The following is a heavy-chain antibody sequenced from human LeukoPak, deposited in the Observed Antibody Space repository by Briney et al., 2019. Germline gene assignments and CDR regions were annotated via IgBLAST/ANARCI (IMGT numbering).Heavy chain of an antibody. CDR3: ARRTVTTLHDAFDI. CDR1: GYNFVNYW. D-gene: IGHD4-17*01. Sequence: GESLKISCEGSGYNFVNYWIGWVRQVPGKGLEWMGIIYPGDSDTRYSPSFQGQVTISADKSISTAYLQWSSLKASDTAMYYCARRTVTTLHDAFDIWGQETMVTVSS. J-gene: IGHJ3*02. V-gene: IGHV5-51*01. CDR2: IYPGDSDT.